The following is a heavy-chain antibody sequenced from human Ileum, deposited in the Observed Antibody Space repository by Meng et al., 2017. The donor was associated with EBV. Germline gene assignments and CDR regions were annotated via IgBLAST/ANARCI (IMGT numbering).Heavy chain of an antibody. V-gene: IGHV4-30-4*01. D-gene: IGHD1-26*01. Sequence: QVQLQASGPGLVKPSQTLSLTCAVSGVSISSGVYHWSWIRQPPGKGLEWIGCSGGTYYNPSLKSRLTISVDTSKNQFSLKLDSATAADTAVYYCAIYAVGGSGQGYWGQGTLVTGSS. J-gene: IGHJ4*02. CDR1: GVSISSGVYH. CDR2: CSGGT. CDR3: AIYAVGGSGQGY.